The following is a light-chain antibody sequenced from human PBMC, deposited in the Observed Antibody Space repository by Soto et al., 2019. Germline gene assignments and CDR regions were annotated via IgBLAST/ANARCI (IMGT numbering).Light chain of an antibody. CDR1: QTVRNN. CDR3: QQYSSSPEP. J-gene: IGKJ1*01. Sequence: EIVLTQSPATLSLSPGERATLSCRASQTVRNNLAWYQQRPGQAPRLLIYDASSRATGIPARFSGSGSGTDFTLSVSGLEPEDFAVYYCQQYSSSPEPFGQGTKVDI. V-gene: IGKV3-20*01. CDR2: DAS.